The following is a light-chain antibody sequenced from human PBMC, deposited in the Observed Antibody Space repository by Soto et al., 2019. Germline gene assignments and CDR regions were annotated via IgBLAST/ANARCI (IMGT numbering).Light chain of an antibody. CDR1: DSNIGSTA. V-gene: IGLV1-44*01. J-gene: IGLJ3*02. CDR3: AAWDDDLHVWL. CDR2: SSN. Sequence: QSVLTQPPSVSATPGQGVILSCSGGDSNIGSTAVNWYQQLPGTAPRLLIYSSNQRPSGVPDRISGSKSGTSASLAISGLQSEDEADYYCAAWDDDLHVWLFRGGTKLTVL.